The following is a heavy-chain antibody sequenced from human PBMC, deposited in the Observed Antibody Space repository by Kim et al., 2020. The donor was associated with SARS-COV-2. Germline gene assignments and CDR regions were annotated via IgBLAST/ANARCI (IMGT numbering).Heavy chain of an antibody. V-gene: IGHV3-23*01. CDR2: T. CDR3: AKDPAVTQPGY. J-gene: IGHJ4*02. Sequence: TYHADSVKGRFTIARDNSKNTLYLQMNSLRAEDTAVYYCAKDPAVTQPGYWGQGTLVTVSS. D-gene: IGHD4-17*01.